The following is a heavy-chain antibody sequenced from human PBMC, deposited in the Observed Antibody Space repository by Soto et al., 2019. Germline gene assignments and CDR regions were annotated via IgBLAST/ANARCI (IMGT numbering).Heavy chain of an antibody. CDR3: ARDVSPGSSGYYLEAFDI. V-gene: IGHV3-7*05. Sequence: EVQLVESGGGLVQPGGSLRLSCAASGFTFGNYWMTWVRQAPGKGLEWVANIKGDGSAKSYLDSVRGRLTVSRDNAENSLFLQMNILRAEDTALYYCARDVSPGSSGYYLEAFDIWGQGTMVTVS. CDR1: GFTFGNYW. D-gene: IGHD6-25*01. J-gene: IGHJ3*02. CDR2: IKGDGSAK.